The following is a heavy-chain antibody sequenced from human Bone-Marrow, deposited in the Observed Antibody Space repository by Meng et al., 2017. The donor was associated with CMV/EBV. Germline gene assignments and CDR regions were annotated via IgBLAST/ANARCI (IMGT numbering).Heavy chain of an antibody. D-gene: IGHD3-22*01. Sequence: GESLKISCAASGFTFSSYAMSWVRQAPGKGLEWVSAISGSGGSTYYADSVKGRFTISRDNSKNTLYLQMNSLRAEDTAVYYCAKEEKLGYYESIDAFDIWGQGTMVTVSS. CDR1: GFTFSSYA. CDR2: ISGSGGST. V-gene: IGHV3-23*01. J-gene: IGHJ3*02. CDR3: AKEEKLGYYESIDAFDI.